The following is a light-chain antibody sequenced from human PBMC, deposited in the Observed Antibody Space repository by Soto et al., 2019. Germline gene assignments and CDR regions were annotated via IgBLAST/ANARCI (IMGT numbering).Light chain of an antibody. CDR1: QTISTW. CDR3: QKYKNYLWT. Sequence: DIQMTQSPSTLSASVGDRVTITCRASQTISTWLAWYQQKPGKAPKLLIYDASSRESGVPSRFSGSGSGTEFTLTISSLQPDDFATYYCQKYKNYLWTFGQGTRVDIK. J-gene: IGKJ1*01. CDR2: DAS. V-gene: IGKV1-5*01.